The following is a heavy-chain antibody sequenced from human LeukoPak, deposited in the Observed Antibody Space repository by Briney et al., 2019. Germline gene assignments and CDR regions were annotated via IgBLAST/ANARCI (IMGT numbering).Heavy chain of an antibody. J-gene: IGHJ6*02. CDR1: GGSFSGYY. CDR3: ARDQVSPAAPHYYYYYGMDV. CDR2: ISSSSSYI. V-gene: IGHV3-21*01. Sequence: ETLSLTCAVYGGSFSGYYWSWIRQAPGKGLEWVSSISSSSSYIYYADSVKGRFTISRDNAKNSLYLQMNSLRAEDTAVYYCARDQVSPAAPHYYYYYGMDVWGQGTTVTVSS. D-gene: IGHD6-13*01.